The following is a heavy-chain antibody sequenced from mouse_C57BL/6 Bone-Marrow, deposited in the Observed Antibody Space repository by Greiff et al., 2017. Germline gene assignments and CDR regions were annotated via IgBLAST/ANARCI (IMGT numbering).Heavy chain of an antibody. D-gene: IGHD1-1*01. CDR1: GFTFSSYG. V-gene: IGHV5-6*01. Sequence: EVHLVESGGDLVKPGGSLKLSCAASGFTFSSYGMSWVRQTPDKRLEWVATISSGGSYTYYPDSVKGRFTISRANAKNTLYLQMSSLKSEDTAMYYCARQRGSSVDYWGQGTTLTVSS. J-gene: IGHJ2*01. CDR2: ISSGGSYT. CDR3: ARQRGSSVDY.